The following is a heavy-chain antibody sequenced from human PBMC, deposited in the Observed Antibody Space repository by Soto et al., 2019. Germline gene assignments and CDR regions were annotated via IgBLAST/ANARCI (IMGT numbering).Heavy chain of an antibody. CDR2: IMPMFGTE. Sequence: QVQLVQSGAEVKKPGSSVKVSCKASGGTFSRFSFNWVRQAPGQGLEWMGGIMPMFGTEKYAQKFLDKVTLTADESRGTAYMELSRLTSEDTAVYYCAIDSRYRVAAFDIWGQGTLVTVSS. CDR1: GGTFSRFS. J-gene: IGHJ3*02. V-gene: IGHV1-69*12. CDR3: AIDSRYRVAAFDI. D-gene: IGHD5-18*01.